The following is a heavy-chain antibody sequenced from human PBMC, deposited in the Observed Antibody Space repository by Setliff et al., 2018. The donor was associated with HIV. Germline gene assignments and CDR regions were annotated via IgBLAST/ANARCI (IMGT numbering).Heavy chain of an antibody. J-gene: IGHJ3*02. V-gene: IGHV3-7*05. CDR2: IKQDGSEE. CDR3: ARDSLVAAMGASAFDI. Sequence: LKISCAASGFTFSRYWMTWVRQAPGKGLEWVANIKQDGSEEHYGDSVKGRFTITRDNAENSLYLQMNSLRVEDTAVYYCARDSLVAAMGASAFDIWGHGTMVTVSS. CDR1: GFTFSRYW. D-gene: IGHD5-12*01.